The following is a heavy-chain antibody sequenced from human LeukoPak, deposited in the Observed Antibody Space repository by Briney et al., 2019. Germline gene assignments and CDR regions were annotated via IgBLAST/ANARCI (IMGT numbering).Heavy chain of an antibody. CDR3: ARQAYGDSNY. CDR2: VYYSGTA. Sequence: NPSETLSLTCTVSGGYMRSYYWSWIRQPPGKGLELIGYVYYSGTANYNPSLESRVTILVDTSKNQFSLNLSSVTAADTAVYYCARQAYGDSNYWGQGTLVTVSS. V-gene: IGHV4-59*08. D-gene: IGHD4-17*01. CDR1: GGYMRSYY. J-gene: IGHJ4*02.